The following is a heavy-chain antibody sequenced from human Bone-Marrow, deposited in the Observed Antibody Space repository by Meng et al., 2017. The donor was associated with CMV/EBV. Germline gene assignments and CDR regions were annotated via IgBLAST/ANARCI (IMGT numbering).Heavy chain of an antibody. CDR3: ARDGGSQGYCSSTSCWTKYYYYGMDV. D-gene: IGHD2-2*01. CDR1: GFTFSDYD. V-gene: IGHV3-11*01. J-gene: IGHJ6*02. Sequence: GGSLRLSCAASGFTFSDYDMSWIRQAPGKGLEWVSYISSSGSTIYYADSVKSRFTISRDNAKNSLYLQMNSLRAEDTPVYYCARDGGSQGYCSSTSCWTKYYYYGMDVWGQGTTVTVSS. CDR2: ISSSGSTI.